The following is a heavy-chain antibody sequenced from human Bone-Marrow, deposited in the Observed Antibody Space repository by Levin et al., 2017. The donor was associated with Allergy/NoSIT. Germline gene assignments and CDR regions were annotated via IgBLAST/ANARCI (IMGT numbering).Heavy chain of an antibody. CDR3: AADTPMVTGSAFDI. D-gene: IGHD5-18*01. Sequence: SCAAPGFTFSSYSMNWVRQAPGKGLEWISYISTSSSTIYYADSVTGRFTISRDNAKNSLYLQMNSLRAEDTAVYYCAADTPMVTGSAFDIWGQGTMVTVSS. CDR1: GFTFSSYS. V-gene: IGHV3-48*01. CDR2: ISTSSSTI. J-gene: IGHJ3*02.